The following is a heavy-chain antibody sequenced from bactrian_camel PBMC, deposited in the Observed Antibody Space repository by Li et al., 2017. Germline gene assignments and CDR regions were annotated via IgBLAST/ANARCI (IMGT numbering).Heavy chain of an antibody. Sequence: HVQLVESGGGPVQIGGSLRLSCAISGRSNENYFLAWFRQPPGKEREGVAGIDSDGMITYADSVKGRFTVSQDDAKNTLYLQMNSLKSEDTALYYCATGPTYGHAWHEFCYWGQGTQVTVS. V-gene: IGHV3S57*01. CDR2: IDSDGMI. J-gene: IGHJ6*01. D-gene: IGHD6*01. CDR3: ATGPTYGHAWHEFCY. CDR1: GRSNENYF.